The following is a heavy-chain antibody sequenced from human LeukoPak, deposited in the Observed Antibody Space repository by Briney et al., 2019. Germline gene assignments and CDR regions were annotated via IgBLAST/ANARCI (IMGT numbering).Heavy chain of an antibody. J-gene: IGHJ6*02. CDR2: IYYSGST. V-gene: IGHV4-59*08. Sequence: SETLSLTCAVYGGSFSGYYWSWIRQPPGKGLEWIGYIYYSGSTNYNPSLKSRVTISVDTSKNQFSLKLSSVTAADTAVYYCARLYSSGPYYYCGMDVWGQGTTVTVSS. CDR3: ARLYSSGPYYYCGMDV. D-gene: IGHD6-19*01. CDR1: GGSFSGYY.